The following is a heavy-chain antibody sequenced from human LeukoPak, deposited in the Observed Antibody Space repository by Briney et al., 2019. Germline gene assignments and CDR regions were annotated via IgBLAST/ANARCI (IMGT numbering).Heavy chain of an antibody. CDR2: ISYGGRAI. J-gene: IGHJ4*02. V-gene: IGHV3-30*18. CDR1: GFTFSTYG. CDR3: AKRISSTHSSSWYSLDY. D-gene: IGHD6-13*01. Sequence: GGSLRLSCAASGFTFSTYGMHWVRQAPGKGLEWVAVISYGGRAIYYGDSAKGRFTISRDNSKTTLYLQMNSLRAEDTAVYYCAKRISSTHSSSWYSLDYWGQGTLVTVSS.